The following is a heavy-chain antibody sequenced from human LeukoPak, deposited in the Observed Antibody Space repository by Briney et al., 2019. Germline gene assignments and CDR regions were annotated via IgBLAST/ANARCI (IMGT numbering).Heavy chain of an antibody. D-gene: IGHD4-11*01. Sequence: SETLSLTCAVYGGSFSGYYWSWIRQPPGKGLEWIGEINHSGSTNYNPSLKSRVTISVDTSKNQFSLKLSSVTAADTAVYYCARGGMTTVTRGNLYYFDYWGQGTPVTVSS. CDR1: GGSFSGYY. J-gene: IGHJ4*02. V-gene: IGHV4-34*01. CDR2: INHSGST. CDR3: ARGGMTTVTRGNLYYFDY.